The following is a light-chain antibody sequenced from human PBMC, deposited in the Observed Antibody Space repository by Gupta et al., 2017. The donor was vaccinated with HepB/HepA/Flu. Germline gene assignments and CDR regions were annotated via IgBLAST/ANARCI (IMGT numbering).Light chain of an antibody. V-gene: IGKV3-11*01. J-gene: IGKJ3*01. CDR1: QSVSNF. CDR3: QQRDSWPPT. Sequence: EFVLTQSPATLSLSPGERATLSCRTSQSVSNFLNWYQQRPGQAPRLLIYDTFKRATGIPARFSGSGSGTDFTLTISNLEPEDLALYYCQQRDSWPPTFGHGTKVEIK. CDR2: DTF.